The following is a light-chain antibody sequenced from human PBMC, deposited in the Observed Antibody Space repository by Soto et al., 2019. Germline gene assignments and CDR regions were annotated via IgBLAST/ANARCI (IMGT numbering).Light chain of an antibody. V-gene: IGKV3-15*01. Sequence: EIVMTQSPPTLSVSPGERVTLSCRVSQSVGGNVAWYQQRPGQAPRLLISGASTRASGVPARISGSGYGTEFTLTISSLLAEDIGVYYCRQYYNWPPLTFGGGTKVEIK. CDR3: RQYYNWPPLT. J-gene: IGKJ4*01. CDR1: QSVGGN. CDR2: GAS.